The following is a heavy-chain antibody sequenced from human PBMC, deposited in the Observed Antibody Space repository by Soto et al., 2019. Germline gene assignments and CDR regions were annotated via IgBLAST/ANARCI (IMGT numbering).Heavy chain of an antibody. V-gene: IGHV4-39*01. CDR2: TSYSGST. J-gene: IGHJ6*02. CDR3: AGQRDYHGMDV. CDR1: GGSISNSDYY. Sequence: QLQLQESGPGLVKPLETLSLTCTVSGGSISNSDYYWGWIRQPPGKGLEWIGSTSYSGSTSYNPSLNNRVALSEDTSKTPFSLKLTSVTGADSAVFDCAGQRDYHGMDVWGRGTTVTVSS.